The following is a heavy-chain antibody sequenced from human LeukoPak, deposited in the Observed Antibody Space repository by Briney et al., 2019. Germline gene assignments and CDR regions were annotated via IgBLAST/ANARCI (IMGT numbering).Heavy chain of an antibody. J-gene: IGHJ4*02. CDR1: GGSISSYY. V-gene: IGHV4-4*07. D-gene: IGHD1-20*01. Sequence: SETLSLTCTVSGGSISSYYWSWIRQPAGKGLEWIGRVYTSGSTNCNPSLKSRVTMSVDTSKNQFSLKLSSVTAADTAVYYCARDPFNWSYFDYWGQGTLVTVSS. CDR2: VYTSGST. CDR3: ARDPFNWSYFDY.